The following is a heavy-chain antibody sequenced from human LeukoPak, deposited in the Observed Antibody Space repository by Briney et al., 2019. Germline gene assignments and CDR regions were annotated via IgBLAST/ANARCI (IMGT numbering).Heavy chain of an antibody. J-gene: IGHJ6*03. CDR2: ISAYNGKT. CDR3: ARGPYYYYYMDV. Sequence: SGKVSCKASGYTFSSYGISRGGQAPGQGLGGMGWISAYNGKTNYAQKLQGRVTMTTDTSTSTAYMELRSLRSDDTAVYYCARGPYYYYYMDVWGKGTTVTVSS. V-gene: IGHV1-18*01. CDR1: GYTFSSYG.